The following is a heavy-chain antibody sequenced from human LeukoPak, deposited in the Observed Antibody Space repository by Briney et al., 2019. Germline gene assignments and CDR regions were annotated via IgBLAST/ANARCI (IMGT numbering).Heavy chain of an antibody. V-gene: IGHV3-7*01. CDR2: IKKDGSEK. D-gene: IGHD5-12*01. CDR3: ARRYSGYEWAFDI. CDR1: GFNFSTYW. Sequence: GGSLRLSCAASGFNFSTYWMTWVRQAPGKGLEWVANIKKDGSEKYYADSVQGRFTISRDNAKNSLYLQMNSLRAEGTALYYCARRYSGYEWAFDIWGQGTMVTVSS. J-gene: IGHJ3*02.